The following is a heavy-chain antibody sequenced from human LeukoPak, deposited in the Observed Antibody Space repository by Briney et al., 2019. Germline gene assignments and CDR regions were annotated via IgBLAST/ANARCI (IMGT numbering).Heavy chain of an antibody. D-gene: IGHD1-26*01. V-gene: IGHV3-23*01. CDR2: ISDGGDNT. CDR3: AKDPKVGATTDFAY. Sequence: GGSLRLSCAASGLSAYGMIWVRQAPGKGLEWVSSISDGGDNTYADSVKGRFTISQDNSKNTLYLQMNSLRADDTAVYYCAKDPKVGATTDFAYWGQGTLVTVSS. J-gene: IGHJ4*02. CDR1: GLSAYG.